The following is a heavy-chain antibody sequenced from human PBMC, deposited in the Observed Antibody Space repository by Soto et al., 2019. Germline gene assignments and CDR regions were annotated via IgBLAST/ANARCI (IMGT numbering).Heavy chain of an antibody. D-gene: IGHD6-19*01. CDR2: IYYSGST. V-gene: IGHV4-31*03. J-gene: IGHJ6*03. CDR1: GGSISSGGYY. CDR3: ARTSPPGIAVAGTRSAYYYYYYMDV. Sequence: QVQLQESGPGLVKPSQTLSLTCTVSGGSISSGGYYWSWIRQHPGKGLEWIGYIYYSGSTYYNPSLKSRVTMSVDTSKNQFSLKLSSVTAADTAVYYCARTSPPGIAVAGTRSAYYYYYYMDVWGKGTTVTVSS.